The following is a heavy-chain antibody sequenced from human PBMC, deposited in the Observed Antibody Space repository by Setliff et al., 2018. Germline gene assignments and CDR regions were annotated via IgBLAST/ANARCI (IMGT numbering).Heavy chain of an antibody. D-gene: IGHD1-7*01. CDR2: IIPGLGIL. Sequence: VKVSCKASGGTFNTYGITWVRQAPAQGLEWMGGIIPGLGILDYAQKFQGRVTITADRSTSTAYMELSSLRSEDTAVYYCASRTHPHVITGITQGGGWWYYYYMDVWGKGTTVTVSS. J-gene: IGHJ6*03. V-gene: IGHV1-69*10. CDR3: ASRTHPHVITGITQGGGWWYYYYMDV. CDR1: GGTFNTYG.